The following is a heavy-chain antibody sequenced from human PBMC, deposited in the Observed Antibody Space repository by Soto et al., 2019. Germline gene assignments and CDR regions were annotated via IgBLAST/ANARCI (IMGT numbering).Heavy chain of an antibody. Sequence: SETLSLTCTVSGGSISSSSYYWGWIRQPPGKGLEWIGCIYYSGSTNYNPSLKSRVTISVDTSKNQFSLKLSSVTAADTAVYYCARPTRQWLGLRYYYGMDVWGQGTTVTVSS. D-gene: IGHD6-19*01. CDR3: ARPTRQWLGLRYYYGMDV. CDR2: IYYSGST. J-gene: IGHJ6*02. V-gene: IGHV4-39*01. CDR1: GGSISSSSYY.